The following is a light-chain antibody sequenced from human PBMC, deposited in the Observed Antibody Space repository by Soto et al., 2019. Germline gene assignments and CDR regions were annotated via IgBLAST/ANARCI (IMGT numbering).Light chain of an antibody. Sequence: EIVLTQSPATLSLSPGERATLSCRASQGVSSYLAWYQQKPGQAPRLLIYDASNRATGIPARFSGSGPGTDFTLTISSLQSEDFGVYYCQQYNNWPRATFGGGTKVDIK. V-gene: IGKV3D-11*01. J-gene: IGKJ4*01. CDR2: DAS. CDR3: QQYNNWPRAT. CDR1: QGVSSY.